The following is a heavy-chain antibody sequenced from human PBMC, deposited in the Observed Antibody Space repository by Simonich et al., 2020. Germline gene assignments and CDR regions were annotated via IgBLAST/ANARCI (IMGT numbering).Heavy chain of an antibody. Sequence: QVQLVQSGAEVKKPGASVKVSCKASGYTFTSYAMHWVRQAPGQGLEWMGWINTNTGNPTFAQGFTGRFVFSLDTSVSTAYLQISSLKAEDTAVYYCARDQPTTTDESYGDYAFDIWGQGTMVTVSS. V-gene: IGHV7-4-1*02. D-gene: IGHD4-17*01. CDR3: ARDQPTTTDESYGDYAFDI. CDR1: GYTFTSYA. J-gene: IGHJ3*02. CDR2: INTNTGNP.